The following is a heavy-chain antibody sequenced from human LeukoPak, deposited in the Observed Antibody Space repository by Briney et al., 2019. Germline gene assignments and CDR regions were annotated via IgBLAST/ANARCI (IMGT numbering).Heavy chain of an antibody. V-gene: IGHV4-34*01. Sequence: SETLSLTCAVYDGSFSGYYWSWIRQPPGKGLEWIGEINHSGSTNYNPSLKSRVTISVDTSKNQFSLKLSSVTAADTAVYYCARQTTITMIVVVIADRDAFDIWGQGTMVTVSS. CDR3: ARQTTITMIVVVIADRDAFDI. CDR2: INHSGST. D-gene: IGHD3-22*01. CDR1: DGSFSGYY. J-gene: IGHJ3*02.